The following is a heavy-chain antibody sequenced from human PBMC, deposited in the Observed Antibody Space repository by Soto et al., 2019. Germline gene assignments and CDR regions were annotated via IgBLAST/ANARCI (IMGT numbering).Heavy chain of an antibody. CDR1: GCTFTSYD. Sequence: QVQLVQSGAEVKKPGASVKVSCKASGCTFTSYDINWVRQATGQGLEWMGWMNPNSGNTGYAQKFQGRVTMTMNTSISTAYMELSSLRSEDTAVYYCARDWGSYRHRPFDYWGQGTLVTVSS. J-gene: IGHJ4*02. V-gene: IGHV1-8*01. CDR2: MNPNSGNT. CDR3: ARDWGSYRHRPFDY. D-gene: IGHD3-16*02.